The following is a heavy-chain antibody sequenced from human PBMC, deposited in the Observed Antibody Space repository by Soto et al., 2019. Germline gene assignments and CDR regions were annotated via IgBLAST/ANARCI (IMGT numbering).Heavy chain of an antibody. J-gene: IGHJ5*02. CDR2: IYYSGST. CDR1: GGSISSGGYY. Sequence: TSETLSLTCTVSGGSISSGGYYWSWIRQHPGKGLEWIGYIYYSGSTYYNPSLKSRVTISVDTSKNQFSLKLSSVTAADTAVYYCASLHPPRLYDSSGYYYSTNWFDPWGQGTLVTVS. D-gene: IGHD3-22*01. V-gene: IGHV4-31*03. CDR3: ASLHPPRLYDSSGYYYSTNWFDP.